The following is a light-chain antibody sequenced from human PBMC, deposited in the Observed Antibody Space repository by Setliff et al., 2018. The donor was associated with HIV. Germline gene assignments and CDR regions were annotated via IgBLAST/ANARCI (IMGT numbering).Light chain of an antibody. CDR1: SSNIGRNY. CDR3: AAWDDSLSSPV. Sequence: QSALTQPPSASGTPGQRVPVSCSGRSSNIGRNYVYWYQQLPGTAPKLLIYRNNQRPSGVPDRFSGSKSGTSASLAISGLRSEDEADYYCAAWDDSLSSPVFGGGTKVTVL. V-gene: IGLV1-47*01. J-gene: IGLJ2*01. CDR2: RNN.